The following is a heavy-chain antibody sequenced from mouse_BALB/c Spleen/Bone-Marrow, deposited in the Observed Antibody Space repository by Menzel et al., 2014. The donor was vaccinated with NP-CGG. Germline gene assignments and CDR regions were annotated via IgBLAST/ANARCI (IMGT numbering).Heavy chain of an antibody. Sequence: VQLQQSGAELVKPGASVKLSCTGSGFNIKDTYVHWVKQRPEQGLEWIVGIDPANGNTKYDPKFQGKATITADTSSNTAYLQLSSLTSEDTAVYYCAYYRYDEGGFAFWGQGTLVTDSA. J-gene: IGHJ3*01. D-gene: IGHD2-14*01. CDR1: GFNIKDTY. CDR2: IDPANGNT. CDR3: AYYRYDEGGFAF. V-gene: IGHV14-3*02.